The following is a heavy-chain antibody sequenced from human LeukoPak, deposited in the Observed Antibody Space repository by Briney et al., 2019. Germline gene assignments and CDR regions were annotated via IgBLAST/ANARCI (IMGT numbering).Heavy chain of an antibody. V-gene: IGHV1-18*01. J-gene: IGHJ4*02. CDR3: AREASSGWYVDY. D-gene: IGHD6-19*01. CDR1: GYTFTSYG. Sequence: ASVKVSCKASGYTFTSYGISGVRQAPGQGLEWMGWISAYNGNTNYAQKLQGRVTTTTETSTRPAYMELRRLRSDDTAVYSCAREASSGWYVDYWGQGTLVTVSS. CDR2: ISAYNGNT.